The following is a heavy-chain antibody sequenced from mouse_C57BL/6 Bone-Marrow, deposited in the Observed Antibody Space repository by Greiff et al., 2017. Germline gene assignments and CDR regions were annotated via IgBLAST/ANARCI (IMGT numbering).Heavy chain of an antibody. J-gene: IGHJ3*01. D-gene: IGHD2-1*01. CDR2: IYPGDGDT. CDR1: GYAFSSSW. V-gene: IGHV1-82*01. CDR3: ARGRGNYRGAY. Sequence: VKLMESGPERVKPGASVKISCKASGYAFSSSWMNWVKQRPGKGLEWIGRIYPGDGDTNYNGKFKGKATLTADKSSSTAYMQLSSLTSEDSAVYFCARGRGNYRGAYWGQGTLVTVSA.